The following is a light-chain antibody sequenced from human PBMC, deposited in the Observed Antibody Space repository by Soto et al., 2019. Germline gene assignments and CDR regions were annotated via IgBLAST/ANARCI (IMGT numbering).Light chain of an antibody. CDR3: SSFTTSSTLV. CDR1: SSDIGTYNY. Sequence: QSALTQPASVSGSPGQSITISCTGTSSDIGTYNYVSWYQQHPGEAPKLMISEVNNRPSGVSNRFSGSKSDNTASLTISGLQAEDEADYYCSSFTTSSTLVFGGGTKPTVL. J-gene: IGLJ3*02. CDR2: EVN. V-gene: IGLV2-14*01.